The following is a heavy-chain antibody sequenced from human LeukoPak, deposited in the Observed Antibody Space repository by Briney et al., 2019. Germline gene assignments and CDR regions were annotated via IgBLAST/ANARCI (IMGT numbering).Heavy chain of an antibody. CDR2: ISGSSSFI. Sequence: GGSLRLSCAASGISLSSYSMNWVRQAPGKGLEWVSSISGSSSFIYYVDSLKGRFTISRDNAKNSLFLQMNSLRAEDTAVYYCARGRGTLVSSPGEGRLFDYWGQGTLVTVSS. J-gene: IGHJ4*02. V-gene: IGHV3-21*01. CDR1: GISLSSYS. CDR3: ARGRGTLVSSPGEGRLFDY. D-gene: IGHD3-10*01.